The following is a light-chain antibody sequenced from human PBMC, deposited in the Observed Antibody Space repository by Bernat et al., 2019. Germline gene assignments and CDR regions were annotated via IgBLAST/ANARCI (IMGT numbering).Light chain of an antibody. J-gene: IGLJ3*02. CDR1: SSDVGGYNY. V-gene: IGLV2-8*01. Sequence: SSASGSPGQSVTISCTGTSSDVGGYNYVSWYQQHPGKAPKLMIYEVSKRPSGVPDRFSGSKSGNTASLTVSGLQGEDEADYYCSSYGGSNNLVFGGGTKLTVL. CDR3: SSYGGSNNLV. CDR2: EVS.